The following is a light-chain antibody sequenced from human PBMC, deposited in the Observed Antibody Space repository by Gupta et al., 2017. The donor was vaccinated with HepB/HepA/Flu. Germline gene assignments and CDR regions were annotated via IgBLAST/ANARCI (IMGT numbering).Light chain of an antibody. Sequence: DLQITQSSSTLSASVGHIVTITCRARQSISSWLAWYQQKPGKAPKLLIYKASILESGVPSRVSGSGSGTEFTLTISSLHPDDFATYYCQQYNSYPYTFGQGTKLEIK. CDR3: QQYNSYPYT. CDR1: QSISSW. V-gene: IGKV1-5*03. CDR2: KAS. J-gene: IGKJ2*01.